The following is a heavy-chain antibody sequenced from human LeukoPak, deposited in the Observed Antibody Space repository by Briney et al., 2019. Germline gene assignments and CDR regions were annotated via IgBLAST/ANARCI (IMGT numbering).Heavy chain of an antibody. D-gene: IGHD3-9*01. CDR1: GYSFANYF. J-gene: IGHJ6*02. CDR2: IYPGDSDT. Sequence: GESLKISCKGSGYSFANYFIAWVRQMPGKGLEWMGIIYPGDSDTRYSPSFQGQVTISADKSIDTAYLQWSSLKASDTAMYYCARRRLANKKYYYYYYGLDVWGQGTTVTVSS. CDR3: ARRRLANKKYYYYYYGLDV. V-gene: IGHV5-51*01.